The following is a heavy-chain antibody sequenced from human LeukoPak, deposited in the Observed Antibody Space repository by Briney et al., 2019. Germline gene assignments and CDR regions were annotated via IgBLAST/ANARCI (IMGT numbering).Heavy chain of an antibody. CDR1: GDSLSDINNY. Sequence: PSETLSLTCTVSGDSLSDINNYWGWVREPPGKGLEWIGSIYDSGTTIYNPSLKSRVTVSVDTSKNQHFLRLTYVTAADTGVYFCPRSPFTLDFDFWGTGTLVPVS. D-gene: IGHD1-1*01. CDR2: IYDSGTT. J-gene: IGHJ4*02. V-gene: IGHV4-39*07. CDR3: PRSPFTLDFDF.